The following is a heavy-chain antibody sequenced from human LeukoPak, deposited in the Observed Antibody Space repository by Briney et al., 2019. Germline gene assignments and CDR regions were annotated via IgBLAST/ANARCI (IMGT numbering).Heavy chain of an antibody. J-gene: IGHJ5*02. CDR1: GGSISSSGYF. Sequence: KPSETLSLTCAVSGGSISSSGYFWGWIRQSPGNGLEWIGSLSFGGSTYYNPSLKSRVTISGDTAKIHVSLKLISVSAADTAVYYCAREGLPGLCTSTSCYAVFDPWGQGTLVTVSS. D-gene: IGHD2-2*01. CDR2: LSFGGST. V-gene: IGHV4-39*02. CDR3: AREGLPGLCTSTSCYAVFDP.